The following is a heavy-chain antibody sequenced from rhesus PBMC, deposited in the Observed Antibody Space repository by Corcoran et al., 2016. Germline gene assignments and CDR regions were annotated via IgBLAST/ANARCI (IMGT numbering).Heavy chain of an antibody. D-gene: IGHD3-3*01. Sequence: QLQLQESGPGLVKPSETLSITCAVSGGAIRGYWWRWIRQAPGKGLDWIGRIDSSGNTHYNPSLKSRVTISRDTSKNHFSLNLSSVTAADTALFYCVREWTYWGQGVLVTVSS. V-gene: IGHV4-165*01. CDR2: IDSSGNT. CDR1: GGAIRGYW. CDR3: VREWTY. J-gene: IGHJ4*01.